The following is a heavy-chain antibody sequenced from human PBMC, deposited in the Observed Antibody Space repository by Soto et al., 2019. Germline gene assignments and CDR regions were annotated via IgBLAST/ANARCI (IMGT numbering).Heavy chain of an antibody. CDR3: ARDLFTYGSSTMRWFDP. CDR2: IYYGGST. CDR1: DDFITSFY. D-gene: IGHD3-10*01. Sequence: HVQLQESGPGLVKPSETLSLTCNVSDDFITSFYWSWIRQPPGKGLEWIGYIYYGGSTNYSPSLENRVTISVDTSQNQFSLQLRSVTPADTAVYYCARDLFTYGSSTMRWFDPWGQGTLVTVSS. V-gene: IGHV4-59*01. J-gene: IGHJ5*02.